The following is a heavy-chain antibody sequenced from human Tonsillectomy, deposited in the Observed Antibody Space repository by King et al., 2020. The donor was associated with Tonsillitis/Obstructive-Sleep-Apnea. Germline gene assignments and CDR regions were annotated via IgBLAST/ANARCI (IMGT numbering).Heavy chain of an antibody. CDR2: IDPSDSYI. J-gene: IGHJ6*03. CDR1: GYSFTSYW. V-gene: IGHV5-10-1*01. CDR3: ARRTGFNYYYMDV. Sequence: VQLVESGAEVKKPGESLRISCKGSGYSFTSYWISWVRQMPGKGLEWMGRIDPSDSYINYSPSFQGHVTLPADKSISPAYMQWSSLKASATAMYYCARRTGFNYYYMDVWGKGTTVTVSS. D-gene: IGHD2-8*02.